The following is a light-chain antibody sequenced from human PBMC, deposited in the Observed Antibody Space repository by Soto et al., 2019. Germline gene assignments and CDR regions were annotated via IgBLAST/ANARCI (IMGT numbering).Light chain of an antibody. Sequence: EIVMTQSPATLSVSSGERATLFCRASQSVRSNCLAWYQQKPGQAPSLLIYGASIRATGIPARFSGSGSGTEFTLTINSLQSEDFAVYYCQQHSAWPLTFGGGTKVEIK. J-gene: IGKJ4*01. CDR2: GAS. V-gene: IGKV3-15*01. CDR1: QSVRSN. CDR3: QQHSAWPLT.